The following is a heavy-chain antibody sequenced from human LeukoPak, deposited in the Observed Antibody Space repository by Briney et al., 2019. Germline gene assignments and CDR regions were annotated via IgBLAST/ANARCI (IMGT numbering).Heavy chain of an antibody. V-gene: IGHV1-2*02. Sequence: ASVKVSCKASGYTFTGYYMHWVRQAPGQGLEWMGWINPNSGGTNYAQKFQGRVTMTRDTSISTAYMELSRLRSDDTAVYYCARAHAKDTRYYGSGILPLDYWGQGTLVTVSS. J-gene: IGHJ4*02. CDR3: ARAHAKDTRYYGSGILPLDY. CDR2: INPNSGGT. D-gene: IGHD3-10*01. CDR1: GYTFTGYY.